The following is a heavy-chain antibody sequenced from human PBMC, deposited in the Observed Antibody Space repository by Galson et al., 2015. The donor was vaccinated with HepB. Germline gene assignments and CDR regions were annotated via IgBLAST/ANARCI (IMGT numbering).Heavy chain of an antibody. D-gene: IGHD6-13*01. CDR3: ARGLGAAAGPFYWYFDL. Sequence: SVKVSCKASGYTFTSYDINWVRQATGQGLEWMGWMNPNSGNTGYAQKFQGRVTMTRNTSISTAYMELSSLRSEDTAVYYCARGLGAAAGPFYWYFDLWGRGTLVTVSS. CDR1: GYTFTSYD. J-gene: IGHJ2*01. CDR2: MNPNSGNT. V-gene: IGHV1-8*01.